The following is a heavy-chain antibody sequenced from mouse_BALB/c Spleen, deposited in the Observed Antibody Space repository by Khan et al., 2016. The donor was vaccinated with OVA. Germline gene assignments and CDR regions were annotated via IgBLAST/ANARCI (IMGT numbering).Heavy chain of an antibody. J-gene: IGHJ3*01. CDR2: INPSNGDT. CDR3: TSSGYGSFAY. V-gene: IGHV1-53*01. Sequence: QVQLKQSGAELVKPGASVRLSCKASGYTFTSYYLYWVKQRPGQGLEWIGDINPSNGDTNFNEKLKSKATLTVDKSSSTAYIHLNSLTSEDSAVYYCTSSGYGSFAYWGQGTLVTVSA. D-gene: IGHD2-2*01. CDR1: GYTFTSYY.